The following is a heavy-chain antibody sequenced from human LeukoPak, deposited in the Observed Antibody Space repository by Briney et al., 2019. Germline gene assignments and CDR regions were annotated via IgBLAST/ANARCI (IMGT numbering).Heavy chain of an antibody. D-gene: IGHD5-18*01. Sequence: PGGSLRLSCAASGFTFSDFYMSWIRQAPGKGLEWVSFISSGGSTIHYADSVKGRFTISRDNAKNSVYLQMNSLRAEDTAVYYCARYSYGIEDFDYWGQGTLVTVSS. J-gene: IGHJ4*02. CDR2: ISSGGSTI. CDR1: GFTFSDFY. V-gene: IGHV3-11*04. CDR3: ARYSYGIEDFDY.